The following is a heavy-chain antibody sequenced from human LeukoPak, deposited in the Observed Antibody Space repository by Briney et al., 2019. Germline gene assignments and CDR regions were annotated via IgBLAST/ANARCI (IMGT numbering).Heavy chain of an antibody. J-gene: IGHJ3*02. CDR3: AREGKYGFTFDI. CDR2: IDYSGSS. CDR1: GGSISSYN. Sequence: SETLSLTCTVSGGSISSYNWNWTRQPPGKGLEWIGYIDYSGSSNYNPSLKSRVTISADTSKNQFSLNLSSVTAADTAVYYCAREGKYGFTFDIWGQGTMLTVSS. D-gene: IGHD2-2*01. V-gene: IGHV4-59*12.